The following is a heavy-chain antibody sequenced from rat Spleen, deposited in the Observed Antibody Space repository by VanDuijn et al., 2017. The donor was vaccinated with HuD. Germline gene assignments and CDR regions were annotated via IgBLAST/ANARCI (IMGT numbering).Heavy chain of an antibody. CDR3: ASLTTAFDY. J-gene: IGHJ2*01. CDR1: GFTFSNYG. D-gene: IGHD1-10*01. CDR2: ISYDGGST. V-gene: IGHV5-22*01. Sequence: EVHLVESGGGLVQPGRSMKLSCAASGFTFSNYGMAWVRQAPKRGLEWVAYISYDGGSTYFRDSVKGRFTISRDNAKNTLYLQMNSLRSEDTATYYCASLTTAFDYWGQGVMVTVSS.